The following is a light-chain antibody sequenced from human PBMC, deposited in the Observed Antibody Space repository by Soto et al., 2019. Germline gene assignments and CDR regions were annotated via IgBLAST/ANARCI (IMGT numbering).Light chain of an antibody. V-gene: IGLV1-47*01. Sequence: QAVVTQPPSASGTPGQRVTISCSGSSSNIGNFYVYWYQQLPGTAPKLLIYKNNQRPLGVPDRFSGSKSGTSASLAISGLRSEDEADYYCAAWDDSLSGPGVFGVGTQLTVL. CDR3: AAWDDSLSGPGV. J-gene: IGLJ7*01. CDR1: SSNIGNFY. CDR2: KNN.